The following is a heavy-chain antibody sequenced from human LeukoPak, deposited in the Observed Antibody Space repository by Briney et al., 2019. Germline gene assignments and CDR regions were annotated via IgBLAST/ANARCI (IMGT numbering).Heavy chain of an antibody. CDR2: ISYDGDNK. CDR3: ARVPYDSGTYDY. CDR1: GFTFSSYS. D-gene: IGHD3-16*01. V-gene: IGHV3-30-3*01. J-gene: IGHJ4*02. Sequence: AGGSLRLSCAASGFTFSSYSTHGVRQAPGEGLEWVAVISYDGDNKKYTDSVMGRFTISRDNSKSTLYLQMSSLRAEDTAVYYCARVPYDSGTYDYWGQGTLVTVSS.